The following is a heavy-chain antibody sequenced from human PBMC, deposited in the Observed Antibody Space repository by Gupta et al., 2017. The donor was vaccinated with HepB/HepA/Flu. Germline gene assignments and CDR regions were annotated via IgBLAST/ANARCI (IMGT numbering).Heavy chain of an antibody. CDR1: GFTFRSYC. J-gene: IGHJ5*02. Sequence: EMQLVESGGGLVQRGGSLRLSCAASGFTFRSYCMHWVRQAPGKGPVLVSRINSDGSVTAYADSVKGRFTISRDNAKNMLYLQMNSLGAEDTAVYYCARGLNTMNLWGQGTLVTVSS. CDR2: INSDGSVT. CDR3: ARGLNTMNL. D-gene: IGHD3-3*01. V-gene: IGHV3-74*03.